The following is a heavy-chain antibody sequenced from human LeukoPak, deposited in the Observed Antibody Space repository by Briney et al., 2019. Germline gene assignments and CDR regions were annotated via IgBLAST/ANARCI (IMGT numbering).Heavy chain of an antibody. Sequence: GASVKVSCKASGYTFTSYGISWVRQATGQGLEWMGWISAYNGNTNYAQKLQGRVTMTTDTSQSTAYMALRSLRSDDTAVYYCARRRLEAAGDFDYWGQGTLVTVSS. V-gene: IGHV1-18*04. CDR2: ISAYNGNT. J-gene: IGHJ4*02. D-gene: IGHD6-13*01. CDR3: ARRRLEAAGDFDY. CDR1: GYTFTSYG.